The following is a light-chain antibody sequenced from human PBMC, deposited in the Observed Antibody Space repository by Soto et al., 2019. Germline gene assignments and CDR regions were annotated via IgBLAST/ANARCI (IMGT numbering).Light chain of an antibody. Sequence: EVVLTQSPGTLSLSPGERATLSCRASQSVSSSQLTWFQQKPGQAPRLLIYGVSTRATGIPARFSGRGSGTDFTLSVSSLQSEDSAVYFCHQYNKWPRTFGQGTKVDI. CDR2: GVS. CDR3: HQYNKWPRT. CDR1: QSVSSS. V-gene: IGKV3-15*01. J-gene: IGKJ1*01.